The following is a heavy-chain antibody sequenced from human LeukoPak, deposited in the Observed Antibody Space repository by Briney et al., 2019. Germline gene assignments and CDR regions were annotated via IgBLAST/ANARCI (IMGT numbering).Heavy chain of an antibody. V-gene: IGHV3-7*04. Sequence: GGSLRLSCAASGFTFSGYWMSWVRQAPGKGLEWVATMKQDGGEIYYVDSVKGRFTIARDNAKRSLYLQMNSVRVEDTAVYFCARVDWNSGSFDIWGQGTMVTVSS. CDR1: GFTFSGYW. J-gene: IGHJ3*02. D-gene: IGHD3-9*01. CDR3: ARVDWNSGSFDI. CDR2: MKQDGGEI.